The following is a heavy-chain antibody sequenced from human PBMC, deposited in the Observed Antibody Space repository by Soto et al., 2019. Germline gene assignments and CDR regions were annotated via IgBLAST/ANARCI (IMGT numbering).Heavy chain of an antibody. J-gene: IGHJ6*02. D-gene: IGHD2-2*01. V-gene: IGHV5-10-1*01. Sequence: PGESLKISCKGSGHSFTSYWISWVRQMPRKGLEWMWRIDPSDSYTNYSPSFQGHVTISADKSISTAYLQWSSLKASDTAMYYCAVQRGYCSSTSCPYYYYGMDVWGQGTTVTVSS. CDR2: IDPSDSYT. CDR1: GHSFTSYW. CDR3: AVQRGYCSSTSCPYYYYGMDV.